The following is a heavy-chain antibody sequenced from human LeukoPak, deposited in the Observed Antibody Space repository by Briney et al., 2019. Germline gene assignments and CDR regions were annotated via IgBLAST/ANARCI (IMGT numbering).Heavy chain of an antibody. CDR3: AKDPSSSIAVAAPPDY. Sequence: GRSLRLSYAASGFTFDDYAMHWVRQAPGKGLEWVSGISWNSGSIGYADSVKGRFTISRDNAKNSLYLQMNSLRAEDTALYYCAKDPSSSIAVAAPPDYWGQGTLVTVSS. CDR1: GFTFDDYA. V-gene: IGHV3-9*01. CDR2: ISWNSGSI. J-gene: IGHJ4*02. D-gene: IGHD6-19*01.